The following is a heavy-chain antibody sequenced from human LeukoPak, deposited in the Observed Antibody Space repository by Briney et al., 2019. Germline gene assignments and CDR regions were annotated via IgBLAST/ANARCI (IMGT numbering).Heavy chain of an antibody. D-gene: IGHD3-10*01. CDR1: GYTFTGHY. CDR3: ARGVWFGELQYYYYYMDV. Sequence: GASVKVSCKASGYTFTGHYMHWVRQAPGQGLEWMGWINPNSGGTNYAQKFQGGVTMTRDTSISTAYMELSRLRSDDTAVYYCARGVWFGELQYYYYYMDVWGKGTTVTISS. V-gene: IGHV1-2*02. CDR2: INPNSGGT. J-gene: IGHJ6*03.